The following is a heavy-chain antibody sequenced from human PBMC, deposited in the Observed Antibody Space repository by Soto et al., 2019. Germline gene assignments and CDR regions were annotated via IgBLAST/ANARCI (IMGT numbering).Heavy chain of an antibody. CDR1: GASIRNFY. J-gene: IGHJ4*02. CDR2: IYNGGRT. V-gene: IGHV4-59*01. CDR3: AQTTGWPGFDY. D-gene: IGHD6-19*01. Sequence: QVHLQESGPGLVKPSETMSLTCTASGASIRNFYWNWVRQFPGKGLEWSGHIYNGGRTNYNPALKGRVTRSVDTSKHEFCLKWGSVTVADTAVYYCAQTTGWPGFDYWGQGTLVAVSS.